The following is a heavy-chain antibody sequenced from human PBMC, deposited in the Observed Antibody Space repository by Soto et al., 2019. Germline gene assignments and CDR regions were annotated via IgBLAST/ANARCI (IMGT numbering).Heavy chain of an antibody. J-gene: IGHJ4*01. Sequence: EVQLVESGGGLIQPGRSLRLSCTPSGFTFPDHGVSWFRQAPGKGLEWLGFIRSRPYGGTTEYAASVEGRFTISRDNSERIAYLPMNSLKNEHRAVYNTDKKFNYCDYHFNFDYWSHGTLVTVSS. D-gene: IGHD4-17*01. CDR1: GFTFPDHG. CDR2: IRSRPYGGTT. CDR3: DKKFNYCDYHFNFDY. V-gene: IGHV3-49*03.